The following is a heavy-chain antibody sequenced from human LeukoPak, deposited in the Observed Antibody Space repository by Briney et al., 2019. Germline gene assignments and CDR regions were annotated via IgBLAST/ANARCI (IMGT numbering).Heavy chain of an antibody. V-gene: IGHV4-30-2*01. J-gene: IGHJ1*01. Sequence: TASETLSLTCSVSGGSISSGDYYWSWIRQPPGKGLEWIGYIYHSGSTYYNPSLKSRVTISVDRSKNQFSLKLSSVTAADTAVYYCASGIAAAGWRKYFQHWGQGTLVTVSS. CDR3: ASGIAAAGWRKYFQH. D-gene: IGHD6-13*01. CDR1: GGSISSGDYY. CDR2: IYHSGST.